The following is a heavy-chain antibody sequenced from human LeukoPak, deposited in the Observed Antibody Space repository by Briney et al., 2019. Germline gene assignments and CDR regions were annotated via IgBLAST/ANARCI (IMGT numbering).Heavy chain of an antibody. V-gene: IGHV3-30*18. CDR3: AKDRYSYAFEYSDS. D-gene: IGHD5-18*01. CDR2: ISNDGSKK. J-gene: IGHJ4*02. Sequence: GSLRLSCAASGFTFSSYGMHWVRQAPGKGLDWGAVISNDGSKKYYADSVKGRFTISRDNSKNTLSLQVSSLRTEDTAVYYCAKDRYSYAFEYSDSWGQGTLVTVSS. CDR1: GFTFSSYG.